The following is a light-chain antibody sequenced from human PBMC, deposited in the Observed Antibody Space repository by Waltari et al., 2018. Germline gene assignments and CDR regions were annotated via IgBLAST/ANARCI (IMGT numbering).Light chain of an antibody. CDR1: SNDIGDYNY. CDR2: DVT. CDR3: TSFSTISTSL. J-gene: IGLJ3*02. V-gene: IGLV2-14*03. Sequence: QSVLTQPASVSGSPGQSITISCTGTSNDIGDYNYVSWYQHQSGKAPKLMIYDVTERPSGVSNRFSGSKSGNTASLTISGLQADDEADYYCTSFSTISTSLFGGGTKVTVL.